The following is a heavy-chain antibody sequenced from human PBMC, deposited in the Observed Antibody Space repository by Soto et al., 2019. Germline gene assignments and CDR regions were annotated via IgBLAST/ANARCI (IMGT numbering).Heavy chain of an antibody. CDR2: IWYDGSNK. J-gene: IGHJ4*02. CDR1: EFTFSSYG. CDR3: ARSYYVSSCYHITGGFDY. D-gene: IGHD3-22*01. V-gene: IGHV3-33*01. Sequence: QVQLVESGGGVVQPGRSLRLSCAASEFTFSSYGMHWVRQAPGKGLEWVAVIWYDGSNKYYADYVQGRFTISRDNSKNTLYLQMDSLRAEDTAVYYCARSYYVSSCYHITGGFDYWGQGTLVTVSS.